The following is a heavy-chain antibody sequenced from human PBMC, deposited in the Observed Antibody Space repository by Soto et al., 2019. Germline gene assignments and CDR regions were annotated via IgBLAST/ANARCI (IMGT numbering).Heavy chain of an antibody. V-gene: IGHV3-23*01. D-gene: IGHD3-22*01. Sequence: GGSLRLSCAASGLSVVGSYMNWFRQSPQKGLQWVATISDSGDITYYADSVKGRFTISRDNSRNTLYLQMNNLRAEDTALYYCAKAWYSSITGGYPRFDYWGRGTLVTVSS. CDR1: GLSVVGSY. CDR3: AKAWYSSITGGYPRFDY. J-gene: IGHJ4*02. CDR2: ISDSGDIT.